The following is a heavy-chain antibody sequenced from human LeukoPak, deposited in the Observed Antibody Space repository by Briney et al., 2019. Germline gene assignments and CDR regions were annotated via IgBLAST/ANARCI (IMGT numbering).Heavy chain of an antibody. D-gene: IGHD2-2*01. J-gene: IGHJ4*02. CDR1: GFTFSSYA. V-gene: IGHV3-64*01. CDR2: ISSNGGST. Sequence: GGSLRLSCAPSGFTFSSYAMHWVRQAPGKGLEYVSAISSNGGSTYYANSVKDRFTISRDNSKNTLYLQMRSLRAEDMAVYYCARAPAAIPYLVDYWGQGTLVTVSS. CDR3: ARAPAAIPYLVDY.